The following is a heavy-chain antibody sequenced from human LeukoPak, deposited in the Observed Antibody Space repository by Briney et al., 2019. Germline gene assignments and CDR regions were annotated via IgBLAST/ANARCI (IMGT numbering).Heavy chain of an antibody. CDR2: IKQDGSEK. CDR3: AKGSLIAYYYYTDV. Sequence: GGSLRLSCAASGFTFSSYWMSWVRQAPGKGLEWVANIKQDGSEKYYVDSVKGRFTISRDNSKNTLYLQMNSLRAEDTAVYYCAKGSLIAYYYYTDVWGKGTTVTISS. CDR1: GFTFSSYW. J-gene: IGHJ6*03. D-gene: IGHD2-21*01. V-gene: IGHV3-7*01.